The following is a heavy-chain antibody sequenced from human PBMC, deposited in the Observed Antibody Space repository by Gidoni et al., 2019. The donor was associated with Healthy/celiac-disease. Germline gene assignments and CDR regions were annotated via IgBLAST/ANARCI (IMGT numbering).Heavy chain of an antibody. D-gene: IGHD3-22*01. V-gene: IGHV5-51*01. J-gene: IGHJ3*02. Sequence: EVQLVQSGAEVKKPGESLKISCKGSGYSFTSYWIGWVRQMPGKGLEWMGNIYPGDSDTRYSPSFQGQVTISADKSISTAYLQWSSLKASDTAMYYCARLIGSGYYEVDAFDIWGQGTMVTVSS. CDR2: IYPGDSDT. CDR1: GYSFTSYW. CDR3: ARLIGSGYYEVDAFDI.